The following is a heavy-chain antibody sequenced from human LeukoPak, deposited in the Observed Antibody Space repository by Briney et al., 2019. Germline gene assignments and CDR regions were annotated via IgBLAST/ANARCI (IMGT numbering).Heavy chain of an antibody. Sequence: ASVKVSCKASGYTFTSYAMHWVRQAPGQRLEWMGWINAGNGNTKYSQKFQGRVTITRDTSASTAYMELSSLRSEDTAVYYCARVAVGDCSSTSCYPFVFDPWGQGTLVTVSS. J-gene: IGHJ5*02. CDR1: GYTFTSYA. CDR3: ARVAVGDCSSTSCYPFVFDP. D-gene: IGHD2-2*01. V-gene: IGHV1-3*01. CDR2: INAGNGNT.